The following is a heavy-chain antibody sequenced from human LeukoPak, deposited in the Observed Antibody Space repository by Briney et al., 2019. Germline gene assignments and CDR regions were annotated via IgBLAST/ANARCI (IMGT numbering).Heavy chain of an antibody. CDR2: IYYSGST. Sequence: SETLSLTCTVSGGSISSSSYYWSWIRQPPGKGLEWIGYIYYSGSTNYNPSLKSRVTISVDTSKNQFSLKLSSVTAADTAVYYCARLVVAGTYYYYYYMDVWGKGTTVTISS. CDR1: GGSISSSSYY. J-gene: IGHJ6*03. D-gene: IGHD6-19*01. CDR3: ARLVVAGTYYYYYYMDV. V-gene: IGHV4-61*01.